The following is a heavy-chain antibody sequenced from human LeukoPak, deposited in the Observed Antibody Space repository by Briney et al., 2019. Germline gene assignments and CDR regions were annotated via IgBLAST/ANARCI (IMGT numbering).Heavy chain of an antibody. CDR2: ISGGGST. D-gene: IGHD1-1*01. V-gene: IGHV3-23*01. Sequence: GGTLTLSCAVSGFTFSSYGMSCVRQAPGKGLEWVSAISGGGSTSYADSVKGRFTISRDTPKNTLYLQMNSLRAEDTALYYRAKGLERESRLDSWGQGTLVTVSS. CDR1: GFTFSSYG. J-gene: IGHJ4*02. CDR3: AKGLERESRLDS.